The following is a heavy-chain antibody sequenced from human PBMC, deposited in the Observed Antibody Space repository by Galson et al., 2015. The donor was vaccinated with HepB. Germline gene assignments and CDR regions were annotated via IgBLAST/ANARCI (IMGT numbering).Heavy chain of an antibody. CDR2: ISSSSSYI. Sequence: SLRLSCAASGFTFSSYSMNWVRQAPGKGLEWVSSISSSSSYIYYADSVKGRFTISRDNAKNSLYLQMNSLRAEDTAVYYCARDLYGDYAFDIWGQGTMVTVSS. CDR3: ARDLYGDYAFDI. V-gene: IGHV3-21*01. CDR1: GFTFSSYS. D-gene: IGHD4-17*01. J-gene: IGHJ3*02.